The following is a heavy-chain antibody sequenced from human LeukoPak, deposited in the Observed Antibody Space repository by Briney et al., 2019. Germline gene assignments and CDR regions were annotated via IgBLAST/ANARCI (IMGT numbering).Heavy chain of an antibody. CDR3: VRHTDYDYYYGMDV. CDR1: GGSISRYY. Sequence: ASETLSLTCTDSGGSISRYYWSWIRQPPGKGLERSGYIYYSGSTNDNPSLKSRVTISVDTSKNQFSLKLSSVTAADTAVYYCVRHTDYDYYYGMDVWGQGTTVTVSS. J-gene: IGHJ6*02. CDR2: IYYSGST. V-gene: IGHV4-59*08.